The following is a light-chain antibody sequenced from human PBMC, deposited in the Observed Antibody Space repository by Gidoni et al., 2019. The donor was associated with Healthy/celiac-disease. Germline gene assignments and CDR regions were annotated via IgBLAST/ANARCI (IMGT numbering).Light chain of an antibody. J-gene: IGLJ2*01. CDR3: QAWDSSTVVV. CDR1: KLGDKY. V-gene: IGLV3-1*01. CDR2: QDS. Sequence: SYELTQPPSVSVSPGQTASITCSGDKLGDKYACWFQQKPGQSPVRVIYQDSKRPSGIPERFSGSNSGNTATLTISGTQAMDEADYYCQAWDSSTVVVFGGGTKLTVL.